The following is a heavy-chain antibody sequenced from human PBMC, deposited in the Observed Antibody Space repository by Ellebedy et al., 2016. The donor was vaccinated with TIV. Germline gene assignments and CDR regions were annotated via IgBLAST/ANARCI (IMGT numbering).Heavy chain of an antibody. J-gene: IGHJ4*02. CDR1: GFTFSGSP. V-gene: IGHV3-73*01. Sequence: GESLKISCAASGFTFSGSPMHWVRQASGKGLEWVGRIRSKADDYATVSAASGKGRFTISRDDSKNTAYLQMNSLRAEDTAVYYCARGISGGWDRDYWGQGALVTVSS. CDR2: IRSKADDYAT. CDR3: ARGISGGWDRDY. D-gene: IGHD2-15*01.